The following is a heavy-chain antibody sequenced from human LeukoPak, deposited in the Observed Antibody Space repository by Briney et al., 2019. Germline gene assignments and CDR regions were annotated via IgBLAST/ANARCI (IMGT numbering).Heavy chain of an antibody. Sequence: SETLSLTCTASGGSISSYYWSWIRQPPGKGLEWIGYIYYSGSTNYNPSLKSRVTISVDTSKNLFPLKLSSVTAADTAVYYCARDLVRYCSSTSCHGHWFDPWGQGTLVTVSS. V-gene: IGHV4-59*01. D-gene: IGHD2-2*01. CDR3: ARDLVRYCSSTSCHGHWFDP. CDR2: IYYSGST. J-gene: IGHJ5*02. CDR1: GGSISSYY.